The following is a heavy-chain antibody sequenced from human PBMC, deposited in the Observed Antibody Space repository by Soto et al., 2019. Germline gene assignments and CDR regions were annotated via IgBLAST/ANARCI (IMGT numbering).Heavy chain of an antibody. J-gene: IGHJ4*02. D-gene: IGHD6-13*01. CDR2: ISSSSSYI. CDR1: GFTFSSYS. Sequence: GGSLRLSCAASGFTFSSYSMNWVRQAPGKGLEWVSSISSSSSYIYYADSVKGRFTISGDNAKNSLYLQMNSLRAEDTAVYSRARDATIAAAGTVDYWGQGTLVTVSS. CDR3: ARDATIAAAGTVDY. V-gene: IGHV3-21*01.